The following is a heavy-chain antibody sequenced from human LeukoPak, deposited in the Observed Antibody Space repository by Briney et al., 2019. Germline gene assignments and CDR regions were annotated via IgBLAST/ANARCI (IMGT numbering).Heavy chain of an antibody. V-gene: IGHV4-59*11. D-gene: IGHD2-8*01. CDR1: DGSISSHY. CDR3: ARGYCSHEVCQVFTH. J-gene: IGHJ4*02. CDR2: ISHSGNT. Sequence: SETLSLTCTVSDGSISSHYYNWIRQTPGKGLEWIGYISHSGNTDYAPSLKSRVTMSLDTSKNQFSLKLSSVTAADTAVYYCARGYCSHEVCQVFTHWGQGTPVSVS.